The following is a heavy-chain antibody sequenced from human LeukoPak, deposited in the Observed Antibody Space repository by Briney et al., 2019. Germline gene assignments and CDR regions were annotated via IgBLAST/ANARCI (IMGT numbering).Heavy chain of an antibody. D-gene: IGHD3-9*01. J-gene: IGHJ4*02. V-gene: IGHV4-39*07. CDR3: ARDRYDILTGYYRVYFDY. CDR2: IYYSGST. Sequence: PSETLSLTCTVSGGSISSSSYYWGWIRQPPGKGLEWIGSIYYSGSTYYNPSLKSRVTISVDTSKNQFSLKLSSVTAADTAVYYCARDRYDILTGYYRVYFDYWGQGTLVTVSS. CDR1: GGSISSSSYY.